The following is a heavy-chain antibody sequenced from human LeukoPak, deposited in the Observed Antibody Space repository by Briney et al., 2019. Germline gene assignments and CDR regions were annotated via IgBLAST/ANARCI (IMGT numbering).Heavy chain of an antibody. J-gene: IGHJ6*01. CDR2: IIPIFGTA. CDR1: GGTFSSYA. D-gene: IGHD2-15*01. V-gene: IGHV1-69*01. CDR3: ARDQEATAMVARVYYGMDV. Sequence: GASVTVSCKASGGTFSSYAISWVRQAPGQGLEWMGGIIPIFGTANYAQKFQGRVTITADESTSTAYMELSSLRSEDTAVYYCARDQEATAMVARVYYGMDVWGQGTTVTVSS.